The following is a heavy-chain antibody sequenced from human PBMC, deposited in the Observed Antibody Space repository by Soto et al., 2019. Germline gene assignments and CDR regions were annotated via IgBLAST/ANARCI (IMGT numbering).Heavy chain of an antibody. CDR2: ISGSGGST. D-gene: IGHD2-2*01. Sequence: EVQLLESGGGLVQPGGSLRLSCAASGFTFSSYAMSWVRQAPGKGLEWVSAISGSGGSTYYPDSVKGRFTISRDNSKNTLYLQMNSLRAEDTAVYYCAKDLVPAAAPGINWFDPWGQGTLVTVSS. CDR3: AKDLVPAAAPGINWFDP. V-gene: IGHV3-23*01. J-gene: IGHJ5*02. CDR1: GFTFSSYA.